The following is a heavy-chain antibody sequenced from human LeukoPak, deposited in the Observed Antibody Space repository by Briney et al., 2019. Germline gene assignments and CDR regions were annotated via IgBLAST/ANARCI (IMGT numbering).Heavy chain of an antibody. CDR2: ISSSSSYI. Sequence: GGSLRLSCAASGFTFSSYSMNWVRQAPGKGLEWVSSISSSSSYIYYADSVKGRFTISRDNAKNSLYLQMNSLRAEDTAVYYCARGPRGSGWSFFDYWGQGTLVSVPS. V-gene: IGHV3-21*01. D-gene: IGHD6-19*01. CDR3: ARGPRGSGWSFFDY. CDR1: GFTFSSYS. J-gene: IGHJ4*02.